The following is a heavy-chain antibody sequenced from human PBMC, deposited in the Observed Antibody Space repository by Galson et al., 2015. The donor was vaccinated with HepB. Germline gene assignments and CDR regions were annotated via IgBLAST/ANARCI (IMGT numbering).Heavy chain of an antibody. V-gene: IGHV3-9*01. CDR2: ISWNSGTI. CDR1: GFTLEHTA. J-gene: IGHJ6*02. CDR3: AKDMGQLLYSYYYYGMDV. D-gene: IGHD2-2*02. Sequence: SLRLSCAASGFTLEHTAMHWVRQAPGKGLEWVSGISWNSGTIGYADSVKGRFTISRDNAKNSLYLQMNSLRAEDTAVYYCAKDMGQLLYSYYYYGMDVWGQGTTVIVSS.